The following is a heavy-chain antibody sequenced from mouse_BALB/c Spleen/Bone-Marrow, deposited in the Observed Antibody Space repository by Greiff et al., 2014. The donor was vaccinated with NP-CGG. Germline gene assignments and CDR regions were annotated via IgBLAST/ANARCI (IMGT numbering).Heavy chain of an antibody. CDR3: ARGYDYSSWFAY. Sequence: EVMLVESGGGLVQPGGSLKLSCAASGFTFSSYGMSWVRQTPDKRLEMIASINSNGGYTYYLDSVKGRFTISRDNAKNTLYLQMSSLRSEDTAMYYCARGYDYSSWFAYWGQGTLVTVS. CDR1: GFTFSSYG. CDR2: INSNGGYT. J-gene: IGHJ3*01. D-gene: IGHD2-4*01. V-gene: IGHV5-6-3*01.